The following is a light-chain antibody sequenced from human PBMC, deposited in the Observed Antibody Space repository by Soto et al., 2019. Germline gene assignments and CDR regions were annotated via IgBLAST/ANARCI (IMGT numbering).Light chain of an antibody. CDR3: SSSTTSSTLV. V-gene: IGLV2-14*01. Sequence: QSALTQPASVSGSPGQSITISCTGTSSDVGGYNYVSWYQQHPGKAPKPMIYEVSNRPSGVSNRFSGSKSGNTASLTISGLQAEDEADYYCSSSTTSSTLVFGTGTKVTVL. J-gene: IGLJ1*01. CDR1: SSDVGGYNY. CDR2: EVS.